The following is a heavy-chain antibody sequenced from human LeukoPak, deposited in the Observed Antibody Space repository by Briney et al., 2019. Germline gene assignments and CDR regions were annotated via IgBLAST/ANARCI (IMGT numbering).Heavy chain of an antibody. D-gene: IGHD6-6*01. CDR3: ARLGSSSFKD. J-gene: IGHJ4*02. CDR1: GGSISTYY. CDR2: IYTSGST. Sequence: SETLSLTCTVSGGSISTYYWSWMRQPPGKGLEWIGYIYTSGSTNYNPSLKSRVTISADTSKNQFSLQLTSVTAADTAVYYCARLGSSSFKDWGQGTLVTVSS. V-gene: IGHV4-4*09.